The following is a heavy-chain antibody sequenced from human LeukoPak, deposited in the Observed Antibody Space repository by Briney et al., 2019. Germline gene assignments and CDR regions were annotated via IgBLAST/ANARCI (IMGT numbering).Heavy chain of an antibody. D-gene: IGHD5-18*01. CDR1: GGTFSSYA. CDR3: ARDRGYSYGLIAFDI. J-gene: IGHJ3*02. V-gene: IGHV1-69*04. CDR2: IIPIFGIA. Sequence: SVKVSCKASGGTFSSYAISWVRQAPGQGLEWMGRIIPIFGIANYAQKFQGRVTITADKSTSTAYMELISLRSEDTAVYYCARDRGYSYGLIAFDIWGQGTMVTVSS.